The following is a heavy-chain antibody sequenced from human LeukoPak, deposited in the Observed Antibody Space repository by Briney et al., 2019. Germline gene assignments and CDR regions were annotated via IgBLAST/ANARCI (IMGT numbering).Heavy chain of an antibody. CDR1: GGSFSGYY. J-gene: IGHJ6*03. D-gene: IGHD3-16*01. Sequence: SETLSLTCAVYGGSFSGYYWSWLRQPPGKGLEWIGEINHSGSTNYNPSLKSRVTISVDTSKNQLSLKLSSVTAADTAVYYCARVVDPGGYYYFYYMDVWGKGTTVTVSS. V-gene: IGHV4-34*01. CDR2: INHSGST. CDR3: ARVVDPGGYYYFYYMDV.